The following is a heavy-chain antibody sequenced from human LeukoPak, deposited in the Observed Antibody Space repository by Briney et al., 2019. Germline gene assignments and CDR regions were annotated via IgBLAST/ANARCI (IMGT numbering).Heavy chain of an antibody. J-gene: IGHJ5*02. CDR1: GGSISSSSYY. CDR3: ARRVYSYYYGSGSPGGDWFDP. D-gene: IGHD3-10*01. Sequence: PSETLSLTCTVSGGSISSSSYYWGWIRQPPGKGLEWIGSIYYSGSTYYNPSLKSRVTISVDTSKNQFSLKLSSVTAADTAVYYCARRVYSYYYGSGSPGGDWFDPWGQGTLVTVSS. V-gene: IGHV4-39*01. CDR2: IYYSGST.